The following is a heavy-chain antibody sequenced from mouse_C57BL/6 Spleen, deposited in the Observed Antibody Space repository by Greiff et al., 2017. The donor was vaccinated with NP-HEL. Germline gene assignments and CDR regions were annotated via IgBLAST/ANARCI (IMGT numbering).Heavy chain of an antibody. J-gene: IGHJ3*01. Sequence: EVQGVESGPELVKPGASVKISCKASGYSFTGYYMNWVKQSPEKSLEWIGEINPSTGGTTYNQKFKAKATLTVDKSSSTAYMQLKSLTSEDSAVYYCASDSSFAWFAYWGQGTLVTVSA. D-gene: IGHD1-1*01. CDR1: GYSFTGYY. CDR3: ASDSSFAWFAY. CDR2: INPSTGGT. V-gene: IGHV1-42*01.